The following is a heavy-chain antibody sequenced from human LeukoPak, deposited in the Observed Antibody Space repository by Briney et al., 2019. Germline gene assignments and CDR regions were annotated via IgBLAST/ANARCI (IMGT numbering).Heavy chain of an antibody. D-gene: IGHD3-10*01. CDR1: GGTFSSYA. J-gene: IGHJ3*02. CDR3: ATPNYYGSGSRYYDAFDI. V-gene: IGHV1-69*13. CDR2: IIPIFGTA. Sequence: GASVKVSCKASGGTFSSYAISWVRQAPGQGLEWMGGIIPIFGTANYAQKFQGRVTITADESTSTAYMELSSLRSEDTAVYYCATPNYYGSGSRYYDAFDIWGQGTMVTVSS.